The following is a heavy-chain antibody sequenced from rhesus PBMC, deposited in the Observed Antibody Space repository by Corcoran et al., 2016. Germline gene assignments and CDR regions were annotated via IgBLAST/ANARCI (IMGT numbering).Heavy chain of an antibody. J-gene: IGHJ6*01. V-gene: IGHV4-147*01. CDR1: GYSISSNY. CDR3: ARAPAGYSYGHYGLDS. D-gene: IGHD5-36*01. CDR2: IYGSSGST. Sequence: QVQLQESGPGLVKPSETLSLTCAVSGYSISSNYWSWIRQPPGKGLEWIGYIYGSSGSTYYNPALKSRVTFSTDTSKNQFSLKLSSVTAADTAVYYCARAPAGYSYGHYGLDSWGQGVVVTVSS.